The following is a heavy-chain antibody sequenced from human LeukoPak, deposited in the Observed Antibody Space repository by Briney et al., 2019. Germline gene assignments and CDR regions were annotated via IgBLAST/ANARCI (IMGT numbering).Heavy chain of an antibody. CDR3: AKTPTVVPAAYDY. D-gene: IGHD2-2*01. Sequence: GGSLRLSCAASEFTFSSYAMSWVRQAPGKGLECVSAISGSGGSTYYADSVKGRFTISRDNSKNTLYLQMNSPRAEDTAVYYCAKTPTVVPAAYDYWGQGTLVTFSS. V-gene: IGHV3-23*01. CDR1: EFTFSSYA. CDR2: ISGSGGST. J-gene: IGHJ4*02.